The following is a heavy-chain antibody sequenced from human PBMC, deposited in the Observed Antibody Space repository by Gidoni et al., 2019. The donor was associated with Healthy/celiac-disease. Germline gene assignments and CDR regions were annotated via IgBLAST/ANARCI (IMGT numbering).Heavy chain of an antibody. CDR1: GLPSSSYE. V-gene: IGHV3-48*03. CDR3: ARDPPGYSSASGY. CDR2: ISRCGSTI. D-gene: IGHD6-25*01. Sequence: EVPLVESGGGLVQPGGSLGLSCAASGLPSSSYEMNWARQAPGKGREWVSYISRCGSTIYYAAAVKGRFTISRDNAKNSLYLQMNSLRAVDTAVYHCARDPPGYSSASGYWGQGTLVTVSS. J-gene: IGHJ4*02.